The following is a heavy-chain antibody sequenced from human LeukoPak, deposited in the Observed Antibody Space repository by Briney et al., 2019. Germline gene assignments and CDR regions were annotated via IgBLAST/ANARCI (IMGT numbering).Heavy chain of an antibody. V-gene: IGHV3-7*03. D-gene: IGHD2-15*01. CDR3: VREDRSCYYY. CDR2: IKQDGSEK. J-gene: IGHJ4*02. CDR1: GFSFSSYW. Sequence: GGSLRLSCAASGFSFSSYWMAWVRQAPGKRLEWVASIKQDGSEKYYADSVKGRFTMSKDNSKNSIYLQMNSLRAKDTAVYYCVREDRSCYYYWGQGTLVTVSS.